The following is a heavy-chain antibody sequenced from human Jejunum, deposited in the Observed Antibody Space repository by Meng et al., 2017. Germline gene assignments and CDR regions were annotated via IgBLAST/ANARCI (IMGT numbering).Heavy chain of an antibody. Sequence: VDSGGGFGQPGGALRLSCAASGFTFSTNYMSWVRRAPGKGLEWVSASGRSRDTYYADSVKGRFTISRDTSKNTLYLEMNSLRAEDTAVYYCAKHLSGSYTFDSWGQGTLVTVSS. V-gene: IGHV3-23*04. CDR3: AKHLSGSYTFDS. D-gene: IGHD1-26*01. J-gene: IGHJ4*02. CDR2: SGRSRDT. CDR1: GFTFSTNY.